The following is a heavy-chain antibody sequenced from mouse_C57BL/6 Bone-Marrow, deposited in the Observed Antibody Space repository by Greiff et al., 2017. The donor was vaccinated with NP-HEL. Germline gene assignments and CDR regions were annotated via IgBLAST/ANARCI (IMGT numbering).Heavy chain of an antibody. J-gene: IGHJ2*01. CDR1: GYTFTSYW. CDR3: ARDSGYAFDY. D-gene: IGHD3-2*02. CDR2: INPSNGGT. Sequence: VQLQQPGTELVKPGASVKLSCKASGYTFTSYWMHWVKQRPGQGLEWIGNINPSNGGTNYNEKFKNQATLTVDKFSSTAYMQLSSLTSEDSAVYSCARDSGYAFDYWGQGTTLTVSS. V-gene: IGHV1-53*01.